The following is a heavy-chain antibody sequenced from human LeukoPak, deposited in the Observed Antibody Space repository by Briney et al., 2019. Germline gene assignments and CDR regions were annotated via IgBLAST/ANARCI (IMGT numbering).Heavy chain of an antibody. CDR3: ARVGRRLKYYYDSSGIGYFDY. CDR2: ISAYNGNT. Sequence: ASVKVSCKASGYTFTSYGISWVRQAPGQGLEWMGWISAYNGNTNYAQKLQGRVTMITGTSTSTAYMELRSLRSDDTAVYYCARVGRRLKYYYDSSGIGYFDYWGQGTLVTVSS. J-gene: IGHJ4*02. D-gene: IGHD3-22*01. CDR1: GYTFTSYG. V-gene: IGHV1-18*01.